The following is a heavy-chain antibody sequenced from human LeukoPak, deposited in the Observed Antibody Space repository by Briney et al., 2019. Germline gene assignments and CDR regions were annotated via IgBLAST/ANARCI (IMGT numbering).Heavy chain of an antibody. CDR3: ARHGGGGSGGNSGFDY. D-gene: IGHD4-23*01. J-gene: IGHJ4*02. Sequence: NTRESLKISCEGSGYNFSNCLIGWVRQMPGKGLEWMGIIYPGDSDTRYGPSFQGQVTISADKSISTAYLQWSSLKASDTAMYYCARHGGGGSGGNSGFDYWGQGTLVTVSS. V-gene: IGHV5-51*01. CDR1: GYNFSNCL. CDR2: IYPGDSDT.